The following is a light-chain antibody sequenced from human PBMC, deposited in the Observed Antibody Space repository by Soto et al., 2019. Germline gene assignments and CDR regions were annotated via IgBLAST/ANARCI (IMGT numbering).Light chain of an antibody. CDR2: SNN. Sequence: QSVLTQPPSASGTPGQRVTISCSGSSSNIGSNTVNWYQQLPGTAPKLLIYSNNQRPSGVPDRFSGYESGTSASLAISGLPSYDEADYYCAARADSLNGYVFVAGTKPTLL. V-gene: IGLV1-44*01. CDR3: AARADSLNGYV. CDR1: SSNIGSNT. J-gene: IGLJ1*01.